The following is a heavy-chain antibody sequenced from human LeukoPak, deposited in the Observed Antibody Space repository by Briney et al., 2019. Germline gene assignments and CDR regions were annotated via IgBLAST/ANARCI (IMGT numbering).Heavy chain of an antibody. J-gene: IGHJ5*02. CDR2: INTNTGNP. D-gene: IGHD2-15*01. Sequence: ASVKVSCHASGYTFTSYAMNWVRQAPGQGLEWMGRINTNTGNPTYAQGFTGRFVFSLDTSVSTAYLQISSLKAEDTAVYYCARTERYCSGGSCYVGKWWFDPWGQGTLVTVSS. CDR1: GYTFTSYA. CDR3: ARTERYCSGGSCYVGKWWFDP. V-gene: IGHV7-4-1*02.